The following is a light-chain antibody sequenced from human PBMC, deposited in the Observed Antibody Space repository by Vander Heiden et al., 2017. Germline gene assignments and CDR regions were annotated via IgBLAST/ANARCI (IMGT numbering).Light chain of an antibody. V-gene: IGKV1-39*01. CDR1: QSISTY. Sequence: IHMTHSPSSLSASVGDRVTITCRASQSISTYLNWYQHKPGKAPKVLIYAASSLQSGVPARFGGGGSGTDFTLTISSLQPEDFATYYCQQSFSTPRTFGGGTKVEIK. CDR3: QQSFSTPRT. CDR2: AAS. J-gene: IGKJ4*01.